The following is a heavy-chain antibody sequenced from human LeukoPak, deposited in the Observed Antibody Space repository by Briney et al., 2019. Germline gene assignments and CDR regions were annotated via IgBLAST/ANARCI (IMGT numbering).Heavy chain of an antibody. CDR3: ARQGSAGWTFDF. J-gene: IGHJ4*02. V-gene: IGHV6-1*01. CDR1: GDSFSNDRAA. Sequence: SQTLSLTCAISGDSFSNDRAAWNWIRQSPSRGLEWLGRTFYRSKWYNDYAVSVKGRIAFSADTPKNQFTLQLNSVTPDDTAVYFCARQGSAGWTFDFWGQGTLVTVSS. D-gene: IGHD6-19*01. CDR2: TFYRSKWYN.